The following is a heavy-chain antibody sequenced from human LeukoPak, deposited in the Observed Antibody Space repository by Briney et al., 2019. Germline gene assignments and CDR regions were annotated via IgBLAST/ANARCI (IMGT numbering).Heavy chain of an antibody. CDR1: GFTFSSYA. CDR2: ISGSGGST. Sequence: GSLRLSCAASGFTFSSYAMSWVRQAPGKGLEWVSAISGSGGSTYYADSVKGRFTISRDNSKNTLYLQMNSLRAEDTAVYYCVRNLYYYDSSGYYYYWGQGTLVTVSS. V-gene: IGHV3-23*01. D-gene: IGHD3-22*01. J-gene: IGHJ4*02. CDR3: VRNLYYYDSSGYYYY.